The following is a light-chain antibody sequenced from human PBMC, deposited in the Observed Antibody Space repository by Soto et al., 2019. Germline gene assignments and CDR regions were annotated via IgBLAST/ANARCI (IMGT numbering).Light chain of an antibody. CDR2: GAS. V-gene: IGKV3-20*01. CDR3: QQYGSSPVT. J-gene: IGKJ1*01. CDR1: QSVSSSY. Sequence: EIVLTQSPGTLSLSPGERATLSCRASQSVSSSYLAWYQKKPGQAPRLLIYGASSRATGIPDRFSGRGSGTSLTLTISRLEPEDFAVYYCQQYGSSPVTFGQWPNVQIK.